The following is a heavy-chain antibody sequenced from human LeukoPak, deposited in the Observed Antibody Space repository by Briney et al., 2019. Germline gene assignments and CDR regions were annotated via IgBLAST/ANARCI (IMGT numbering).Heavy chain of an antibody. D-gene: IGHD2/OR15-2a*01. CDR1: GFTFSSYA. J-gene: IGHJ4*02. Sequence: GGSLRLSCAASGFTFSSYAMSWVRQAPGKGLEWVSVISGGGGITDYADSVKGRFTISRDNSRNTLYLQMNSLRADDTAVYYCAPPPGTTAYWGQGTPVTVSS. CDR2: ISGGGGIT. V-gene: IGHV3-23*01. CDR3: APPPGTTAY.